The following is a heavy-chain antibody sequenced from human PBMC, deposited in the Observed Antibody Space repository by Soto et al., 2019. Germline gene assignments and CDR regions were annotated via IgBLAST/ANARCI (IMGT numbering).Heavy chain of an antibody. CDR3: PRLSSGERLNFDY. CDR2: IYYNGSN. CDR1: GGSISSGGYY. Sequence: QVQLQESGPGLVKPSQTLSLTCTVSGGSISSGGYYWSWIRQLPGKGLEWIGYIYYNGSNYYNPSLNILLTISPDTSKNQFSLKLSSVTAADTSMYYCPRLSSGERLNFDYWGQGTLVTVSS. J-gene: IGHJ4*02. D-gene: IGHD7-27*01. V-gene: IGHV4-31*01.